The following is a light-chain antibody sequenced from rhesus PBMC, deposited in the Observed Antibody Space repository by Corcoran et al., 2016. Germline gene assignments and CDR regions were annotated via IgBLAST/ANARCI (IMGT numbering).Light chain of an antibody. J-gene: IGLJ1*01. CDR3: SSYATFNAFI. CDR1: SREIGGSNR. Sequence: QAAPTQSPSVSGSPGQSVTISCTGTSREIGGSNRVSWYQLHPGKAPKVMIYEVIKRPSGVSDRISGSKSGNTASLTISGLQAEDEADYYCSSYATFNAFIFGSGTRRTVL. V-gene: IGLV2-13*03. CDR2: EVI.